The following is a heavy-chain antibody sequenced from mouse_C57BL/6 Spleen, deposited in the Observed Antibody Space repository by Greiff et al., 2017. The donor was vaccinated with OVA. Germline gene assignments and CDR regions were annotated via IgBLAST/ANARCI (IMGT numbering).Heavy chain of an antibody. CDR2: INPNNGGT. J-gene: IGHJ2*01. CDR1: GYTFTDYY. V-gene: IGHV1-26*01. CDR3: ARRQYPYYFDY. D-gene: IGHD5-1-1*01. Sequence: EVQLQQPGPELVKPGASVKISCKASGYTFTDYYMNWVKQSHGQSLEWIGDINPNNGGTSYNQKFKGKATLTVDKSSSTAYMELRSLTSEDSAVYYCARRQYPYYFDYWGQGTTLTGSS.